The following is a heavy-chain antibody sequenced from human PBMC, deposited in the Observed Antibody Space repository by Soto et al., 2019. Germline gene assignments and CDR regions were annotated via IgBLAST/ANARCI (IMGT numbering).Heavy chain of an antibody. CDR2: VNPRAGHT. J-gene: IGHJ4*02. CDR1: RDTFTDYY. D-gene: IGHD2-21*01. CDR3: ARGGDVVVVIVALVY. V-gene: IGHV1-46*03. Sequence: QVQLMQSGAEVKKPGASVKVPCKASRDTFTDYYIHWLRQAPGQGLEWMGTVNPRAGHTTYARHVLGRLSIPWDAFTGSCSIELTRVWSDGLAVYYWARGGDVVVVIVALVYWGQGTLVIVS.